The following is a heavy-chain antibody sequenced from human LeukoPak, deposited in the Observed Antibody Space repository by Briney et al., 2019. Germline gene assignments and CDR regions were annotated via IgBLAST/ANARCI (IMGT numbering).Heavy chain of an antibody. D-gene: IGHD3-10*01. J-gene: IGHJ4*02. Sequence: PGESLKISCKGSGYSFTSYWIGWVRQMPGKGLEWMGIIYPGDSDTRYSPSFQGQVTISADKSISTAYLQWSSLKASDTAIYYCARWYGSGSYYGYFDYWGQGTLVTVSS. CDR1: GYSFTSYW. CDR3: ARWYGSGSYYGYFDY. V-gene: IGHV5-51*01. CDR2: IYPGDSDT.